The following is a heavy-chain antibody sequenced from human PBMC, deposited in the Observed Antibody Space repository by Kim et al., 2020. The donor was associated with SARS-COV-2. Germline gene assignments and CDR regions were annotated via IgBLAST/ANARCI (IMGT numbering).Heavy chain of an antibody. CDR3: ARERCSGGSCYSLFDY. V-gene: IGHV1-18*01. J-gene: IGHJ4*02. Sequence: KLRGRVNMTADTSTSTAYMELRSLRSDDTAVYYCARERCSGGSCYSLFDYWGQGTLVTVSS. D-gene: IGHD2-15*01.